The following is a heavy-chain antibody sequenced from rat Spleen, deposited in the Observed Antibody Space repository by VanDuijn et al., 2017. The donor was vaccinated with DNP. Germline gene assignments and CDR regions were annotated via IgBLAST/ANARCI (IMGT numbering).Heavy chain of an antibody. CDR1: GFTFNNYW. D-gene: IGHD4-3*01. CDR3: ARRFRDTRAMDA. Sequence: EVQLVESGGDLVQPGRSLKLSCVASGFTFNNYWMTWIRQVPGKGLEWVASITSSGGSTYYPDSVKGRFTISRDNAKSSLYLQLNSLGSEDTATYYCARRFRDTRAMDAWGQGTSVTVSS. J-gene: IGHJ4*01. V-gene: IGHV5-31*01. CDR2: ITSSGGST.